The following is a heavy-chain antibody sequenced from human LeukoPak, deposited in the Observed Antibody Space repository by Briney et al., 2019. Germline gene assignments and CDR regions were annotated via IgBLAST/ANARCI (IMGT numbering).Heavy chain of an antibody. CDR2: ISSSSSYI. CDR1: GFTFSSYS. D-gene: IGHD5-24*01. CDR3: ARDKGLRDGYNYEYFQH. J-gene: IGHJ1*01. Sequence: PGGSLRLSCAASGFTFSSYSMNWVRQAPGKGLEWVSSISSSSSYIYYADSVKGRSTISRDNAKNSLYLQMNSLRAEDTAVYYCARDKGLRDGYNYEYFQHWGQGTLVTVSS. V-gene: IGHV3-21*01.